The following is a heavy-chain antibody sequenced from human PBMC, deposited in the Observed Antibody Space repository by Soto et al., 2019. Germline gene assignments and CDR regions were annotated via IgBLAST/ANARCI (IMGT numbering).Heavy chain of an antibody. J-gene: IGHJ3*02. Sequence: GGSLRLSCVASGFTFSTCAMSWVRQAPGKGLEWVSALTPSGGETYYADSVKGRFTISRDNSMNALYLQMNSLRIEDTAVYYCAHPRGYGVFDAYDIWGQGTMVTVSS. CDR1: GFTFSTCA. D-gene: IGHD4-17*01. CDR2: LTPSGGET. V-gene: IGHV3-23*01. CDR3: AHPRGYGVFDAYDI.